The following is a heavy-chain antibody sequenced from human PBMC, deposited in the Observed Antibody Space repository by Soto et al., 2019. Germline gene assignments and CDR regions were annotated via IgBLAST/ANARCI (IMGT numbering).Heavy chain of an antibody. D-gene: IGHD6-19*01. Sequence: VQLVESGGGVVQPGRSLRLSCAASGFTFSDYAMHWVRQAPGKGLEWVAVVSHDGRNTHYAGSVKGRFTISRDSSKNTVYLEMTSLRAEDTAVYYYAKGGRQWLVTSDFNYWGQGALVTVSS. J-gene: IGHJ4*02. V-gene: IGHV3-30*18. CDR1: GFTFSDYA. CDR3: AKGGRQWLVTSDFNY. CDR2: VSHDGRNT.